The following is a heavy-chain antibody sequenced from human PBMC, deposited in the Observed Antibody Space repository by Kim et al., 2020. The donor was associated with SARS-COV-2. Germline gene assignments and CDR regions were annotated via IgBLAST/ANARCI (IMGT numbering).Heavy chain of an antibody. V-gene: IGHV4-34*01. J-gene: IGHJ5*02. Sequence: SETLSLTCAVYGGSFSGYYWSWIRQPPGKGLEWIGEINHSGSTNYNPSLKSRVTISVDTSKNQFSLKLSSVTAADTAVYYCARGRGRQWLTTNWFDPWGQGTLVTVSS. CDR3: ARGRGRQWLTTNWFDP. D-gene: IGHD6-19*01. CDR2: INHSGST. CDR1: GGSFSGYY.